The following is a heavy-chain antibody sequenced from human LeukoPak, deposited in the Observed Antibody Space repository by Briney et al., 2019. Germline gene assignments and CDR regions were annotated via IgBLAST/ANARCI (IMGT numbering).Heavy chain of an antibody. D-gene: IGHD3-10*01. J-gene: IGHJ4*02. V-gene: IGHV3-74*01. CDR2: IDSKGASA. Sequence: PGGSLRLSCAASGFTFSSYGMHWVRQAPGKGLVWVSRIDSKGASATYADSVKGRFTVSRDNAMNTLYLEMYNLRVDDTAVYYCTTDWGSPGDYWGQGTLVTVSS. CDR3: TTDWGSPGDY. CDR1: GFTFSSYG.